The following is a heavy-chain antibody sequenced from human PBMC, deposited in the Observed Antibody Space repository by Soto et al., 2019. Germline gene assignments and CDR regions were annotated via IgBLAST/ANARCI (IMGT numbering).Heavy chain of an antibody. CDR2: ISGYNGDT. J-gene: IGHJ2*01. CDR3: ARDRDGYLDL. V-gene: IGHV1-18*04. CDR1: GYTFFRNG. Sequence: GASVKVSCKASGYTFFRNGVSRVRQAPGQGPEWMGWISGYNGDTNYAQKLQGRVTMTTDTSTGTAYMELRSLRSDDTAVYYCARDRDGYLDLWGRGTLVTVSS.